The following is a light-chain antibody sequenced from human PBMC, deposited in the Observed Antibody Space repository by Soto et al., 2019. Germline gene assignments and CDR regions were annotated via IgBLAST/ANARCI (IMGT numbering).Light chain of an antibody. CDR3: SSYAGFNMAG. CDR2: DAT. J-gene: IGLJ1*01. Sequence: QSVLTQPPFASGSPGQSVTISCTGSYNDVGGYKFVSWYQQHPGKAPKLLIYDATPRPSWVPDRFSGSQTGNTASLTVSGLQTEDEAHYYCSSYAGFNMAGLGNGTKVTV. CDR1: YNDVGGYKF. V-gene: IGLV2-8*01.